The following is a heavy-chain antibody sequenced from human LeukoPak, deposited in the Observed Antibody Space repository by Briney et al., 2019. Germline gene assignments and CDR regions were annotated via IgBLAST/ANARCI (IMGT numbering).Heavy chain of an antibody. Sequence: GGSLRLSCAVSGFTFSNYGMYWVRQAPGKGLEWVAVISYDGSEKYYADSVKGRFTIFRDNSNNTLSVQMNSLRPEDTAVYYCARAPEGLRILSADYWGQGVLVTVSS. J-gene: IGHJ4*02. D-gene: IGHD2/OR15-2a*01. CDR2: ISYDGSEK. CDR3: ARAPEGLRILSADY. V-gene: IGHV3-30*03. CDR1: GFTFSNYG.